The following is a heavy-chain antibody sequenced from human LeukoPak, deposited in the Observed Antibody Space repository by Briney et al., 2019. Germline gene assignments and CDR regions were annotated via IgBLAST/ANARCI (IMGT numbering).Heavy chain of an antibody. Sequence: LAGGSLRLSCAASGFTFDDYAMHWVRQAPGKGLEWVSGISWNSSNIGYADSVKGRFTISRDNAKNSLYLQMHSLRAEDTALYYCANLGLDQGVYCSSISCYGTDYWGQGTLVTVSS. CDR3: ANLGLDQGVYCSSISCYGTDY. D-gene: IGHD2-2*01. J-gene: IGHJ4*02. V-gene: IGHV3-9*01. CDR2: ISWNSSNI. CDR1: GFTFDDYA.